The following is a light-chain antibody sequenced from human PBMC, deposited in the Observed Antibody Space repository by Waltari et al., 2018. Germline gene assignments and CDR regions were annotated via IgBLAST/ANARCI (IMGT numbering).Light chain of an antibody. CDR2: DAS. Sequence: EIVLTQSPATLSLSPGERATLSCGASQTVSSNYLAWYQHKPGLAPRLLIYDASGRPTGIPERFSGSGSGTDFTLTINRLVPEDFAVYYCQQYGNSPFTFGGGTKVDIK. J-gene: IGKJ4*01. CDR1: QTVSSNY. V-gene: IGKV3D-20*01. CDR3: QQYGNSPFT.